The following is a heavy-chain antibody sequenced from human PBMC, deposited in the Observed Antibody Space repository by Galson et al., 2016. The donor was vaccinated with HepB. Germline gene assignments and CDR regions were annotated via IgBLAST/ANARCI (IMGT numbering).Heavy chain of an antibody. CDR3: ARTSHRECTGTRCVNFRYYYYYMDV. CDR1: GFTVSTYY. J-gene: IGHJ6*03. D-gene: IGHD2-2*01. V-gene: IGHV3-53*01. Sequence: SLRLSCAASGFTVSTYYMNWVRQAPGKGLEWVSGMFYSGTTYYADSVEGRFTITRDDSMNTFYLQMNSLTAEDTAVYFWARTSHRECTGTRCVNFRYYYYYMDVWGKGTTVTVSS. CDR2: MFYSGTT.